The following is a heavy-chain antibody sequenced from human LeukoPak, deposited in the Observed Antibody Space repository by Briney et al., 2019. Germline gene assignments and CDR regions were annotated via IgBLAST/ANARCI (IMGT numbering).Heavy chain of an antibody. CDR3: ARGSLRPEYFQH. CDR1: GGSISSYY. V-gene: IGHV4-59*01. Sequence: PSETLSLTCTVSGGSISSYYWSWIRQPPGKGLEWIGYIYYSGSTNYNPSLKSRVIISVDTSKNQFSLKLSSVTAADTAVYYCARGSLRPEYFQHWGQGTLVTVSS. CDR2: IYYSGST. J-gene: IGHJ1*01.